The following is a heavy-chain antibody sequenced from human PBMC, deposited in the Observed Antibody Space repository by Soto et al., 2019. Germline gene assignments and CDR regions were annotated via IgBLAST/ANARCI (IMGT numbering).Heavy chain of an antibody. CDR3: ARMTPDYYGSGSYYPDY. D-gene: IGHD3-10*01. J-gene: IGHJ4*02. V-gene: IGHV1-46*03. CDR2: INAYGGST. Sequence: ASVKVSCKASGYTFTSYGISWVRQAPGQGLEWMGLINAYGGSTSYAQKFQGRVTMTRDTSTSTVYMELSSLRSEDTAVYYCARMTPDYYGSGSYYPDYWGQGTLVTVSS. CDR1: GYTFTSYG.